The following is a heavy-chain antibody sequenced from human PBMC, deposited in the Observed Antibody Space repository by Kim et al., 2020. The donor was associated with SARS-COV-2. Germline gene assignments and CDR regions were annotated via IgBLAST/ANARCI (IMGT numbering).Heavy chain of an antibody. V-gene: IGHV4-31*03. D-gene: IGHD3-3*01. Sequence: SETLSLTCTVSGGSISSGGYYWSWIRQHPGKGLEWIGYIYYSGSTYYNPSLKSRVTISVDTSKNQFSLKLSSVTAADTAVYYCARARGSITIFGVAPPGYYDYGMAVWGQGTTVTVSS. J-gene: IGHJ6*02. CDR1: GGSISSGGYY. CDR2: IYYSGST. CDR3: ARARGSITIFGVAPPGYYDYGMAV.